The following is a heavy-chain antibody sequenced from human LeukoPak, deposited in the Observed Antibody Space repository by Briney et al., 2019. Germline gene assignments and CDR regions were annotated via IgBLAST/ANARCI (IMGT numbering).Heavy chain of an antibody. V-gene: IGHV3-48*01. D-gene: IGHD1-14*01. CDR2: ISSSGSTI. J-gene: IGHJ3*02. CDR3: ANLKPPAPDGLDI. Sequence: GGSLRLSCAASGFTVSSNYMSWVRQAPGKGLEWVSYISSSGSTIYYAVSVKGRFTISRDNAKNSLWLQMDSLRAEDTAVYYCANLKPPAPDGLDIWGQGTLITVSS. CDR1: GFTVSSNY.